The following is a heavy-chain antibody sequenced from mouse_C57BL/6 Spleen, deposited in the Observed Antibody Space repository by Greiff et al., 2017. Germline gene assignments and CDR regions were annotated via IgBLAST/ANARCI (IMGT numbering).Heavy chain of an antibody. J-gene: IGHJ2*01. CDR1: GYSITSGYY. CDR3: ARDKIYFDY. V-gene: IGHV3-6*01. CDR2: ISYDGSN. Sequence: EVKLMESGPGLVKPSQSLSLTCSVTGYSITSGYYWNWIRQFPGNKLEWMGYISYDGSNNYNPSLKNRISITRDTSKNQFFLKLNSVTTEDTATYYCARDKIYFDYWGQGTTLTVSS.